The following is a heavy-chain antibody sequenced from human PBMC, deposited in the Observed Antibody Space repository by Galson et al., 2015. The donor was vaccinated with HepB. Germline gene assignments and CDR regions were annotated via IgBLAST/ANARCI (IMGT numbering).Heavy chain of an antibody. CDR1: GYTFTSYA. CDR2: INAGNGNT. J-gene: IGHJ5*02. D-gene: IGHD3-9*01. Sequence: SVKVSCKASGYTFTSYAMHWVRQAPGQRLEWMGWINAGNGNTKYSQKFQDRVTITRDTSASTAYMELSSLRSEDTTVYYCARVGYDILTGNSRGWLDPWGQGTLVTVSS. CDR3: ARVGYDILTGNSRGWLDP. V-gene: IGHV1-3*01.